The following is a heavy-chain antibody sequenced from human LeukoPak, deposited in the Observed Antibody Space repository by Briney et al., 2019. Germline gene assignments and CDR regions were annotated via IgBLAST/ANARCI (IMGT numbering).Heavy chain of an antibody. CDR3: ARINTAIFSSSDY. D-gene: IGHD2-21*02. CDR2: IREDGGEK. CDR1: GFIFSNSW. Sequence: GGSLRLSCSASGFIFSNSWMTWVRQAPGKGLEWVANIREDGGEKYYVDSVKGRFTISRDNAKNSLYLQMNSLRAEDTAVYYCARINTAIFSSSDYWGQGNLVTVSA. J-gene: IGHJ4*02. V-gene: IGHV3-7*05.